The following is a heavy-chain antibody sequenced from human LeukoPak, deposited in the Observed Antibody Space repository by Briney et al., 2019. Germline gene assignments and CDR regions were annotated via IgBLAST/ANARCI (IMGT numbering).Heavy chain of an antibody. V-gene: IGHV1-2*02. CDR1: GYTFTGYY. Sequence: GASVKVSCKASGYTFTGYYMHWVRQAPGQGLEWMGWINPNSGGTNYAQKFQGRVTMTRDTSISTAYMELSRLRSDDTAVYYCAAAGYCSGGSCLNWFDPWGQGTLVTVSS. CDR3: AAAGYCSGGSCLNWFDP. CDR2: INPNSGGT. J-gene: IGHJ5*02. D-gene: IGHD2-15*01.